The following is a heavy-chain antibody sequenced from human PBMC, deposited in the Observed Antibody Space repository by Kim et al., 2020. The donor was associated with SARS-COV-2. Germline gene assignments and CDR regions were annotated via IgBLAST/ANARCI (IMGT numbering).Heavy chain of an antibody. Sequence: TSTSPSLNSRIPIAVDTSKNQFSLKLSAVTAADTAVYYCASLDRVWVDPWGHGTLVTVSS. J-gene: IGHJ5*02. CDR2: T. D-gene: IGHD1-1*01. CDR3: ASLDRVWVDP. V-gene: IGHV4-39*01.